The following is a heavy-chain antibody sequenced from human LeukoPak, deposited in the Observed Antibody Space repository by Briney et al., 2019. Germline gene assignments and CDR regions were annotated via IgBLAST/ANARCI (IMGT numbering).Heavy chain of an antibody. CDR1: GYTFTRYY. Sequence: ASVKVSCKTSGYTFTRYYIHWVRQAPGQGLEWMTMINPSGGSTSYVQKFQGRVTMTSDMSTSTVYMELSSLRSEDTAVYYCARTQGIAVAGYAFDIWGQGTMVTVSS. J-gene: IGHJ3*02. D-gene: IGHD6-19*01. CDR2: INPSGGST. CDR3: ARTQGIAVAGYAFDI. V-gene: IGHV1-46*01.